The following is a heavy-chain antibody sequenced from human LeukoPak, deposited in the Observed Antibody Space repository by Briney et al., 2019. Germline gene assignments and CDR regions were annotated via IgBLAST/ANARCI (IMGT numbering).Heavy chain of an antibody. Sequence: GSLRLSCAASGFTFSSYEMNWVRQAPGKGLEWIGNLYHSGSTYYNPSLKSRVSISVDTSKNQFSLNLSSVTAADTAVYYCATEIQNIAGRVYWGQGTLVTVSS. V-gene: IGHV4-38-2*01. CDR1: GFTFSSYE. CDR3: ATEIQNIAGRVY. CDR2: LYHSGST. D-gene: IGHD6-6*01. J-gene: IGHJ4*02.